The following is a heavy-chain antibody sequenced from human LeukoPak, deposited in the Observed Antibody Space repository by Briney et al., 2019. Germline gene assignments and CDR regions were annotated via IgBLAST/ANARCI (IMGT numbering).Heavy chain of an antibody. Sequence: GGSLRLSCAASGFTFSIHGMNWVRQGPGKGLEWVSGITGSGGSTYYADSVKGRFTISRDNSKNTVYLQMNSLRAEDTAVYYCARDLSLIALTDWGQGALVTVSS. J-gene: IGHJ4*02. V-gene: IGHV3-23*01. CDR2: ITGSGGST. CDR1: GFTFSIHG. D-gene: IGHD3-22*01. CDR3: ARDLSLIALTD.